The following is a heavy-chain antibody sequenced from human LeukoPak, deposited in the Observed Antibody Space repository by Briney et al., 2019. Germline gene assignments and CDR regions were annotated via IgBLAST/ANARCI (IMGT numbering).Heavy chain of an antibody. CDR3: ARFAGWELLRNAFDI. J-gene: IGHJ3*02. D-gene: IGHD1-26*01. CDR2: IYHSGST. CDR1: GGSISSGGYY. Sequence: SETLSLTCTVSGGSISSGGYYWSWIRQPPGKGLEWSGYIYHSGSTYYNPSLKSRVTISVDRSKNQFSLKLSSVTAADTAVYYCARFAGWELLRNAFDIWGQGTMVTVSS. V-gene: IGHV4-30-2*01.